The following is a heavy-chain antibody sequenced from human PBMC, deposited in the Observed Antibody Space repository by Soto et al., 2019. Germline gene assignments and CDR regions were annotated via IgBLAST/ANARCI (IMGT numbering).Heavy chain of an antibody. CDR3: ARVGRRATREVWWVTNYYYYDSMDV. Sequence: QVQLVESGGGVVQPGRSLRLSCAASGFTFSSYGMHWVRQAPGKGLEWVAVIWYAGSNKYYADSVKGRFTISRDNSKNTLYLQMNRLRADATAVYYCARVGRRATREVWWVTNYYYYDSMDVWGKGTTVTVSS. CDR2: IWYAGSNK. D-gene: IGHD5-12*01. CDR1: GFTFSSYG. J-gene: IGHJ6*03. V-gene: IGHV3-33*01.